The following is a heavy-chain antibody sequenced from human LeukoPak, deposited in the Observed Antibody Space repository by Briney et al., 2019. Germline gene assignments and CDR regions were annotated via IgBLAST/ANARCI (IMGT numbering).Heavy chain of an antibody. D-gene: IGHD2-15*01. Sequence: GGSLRLSCAASGFTFSSHSMNWVRQAPGKGLEWVSYISSSGSTIYYADSVKGRFTISRDNAKNSLYLQMNSLRAEDTAVYYCAKPRVVAATRGAFDIWGQGTMVTVSS. CDR3: AKPRVVAATRGAFDI. CDR2: ISSSGSTI. J-gene: IGHJ3*02. CDR1: GFTFSSHS. V-gene: IGHV3-48*04.